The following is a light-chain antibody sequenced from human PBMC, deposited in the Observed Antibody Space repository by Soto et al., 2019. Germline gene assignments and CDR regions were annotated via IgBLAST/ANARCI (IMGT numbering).Light chain of an antibody. CDR1: YSDLGSFNF. V-gene: IGLV2-23*02. CDR2: EVA. J-gene: IGLJ1*01. Sequence: QSALTQPASVSGSPGQSITISCTRTYSDLGSFNFVSWYQQHPGKAPKVMIYEVAKRPSGISDRFSGSKSGNTASLTISGLQVEDEADYYCCSDAGTSSYLFGTGTKLTVL. CDR3: CSDAGTSSYL.